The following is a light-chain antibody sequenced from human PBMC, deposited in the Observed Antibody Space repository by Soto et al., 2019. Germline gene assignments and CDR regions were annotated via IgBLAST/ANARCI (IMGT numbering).Light chain of an antibody. CDR2: GAS. CDR1: QTVSSNY. J-gene: IGKJ5*01. CDR3: QQYTGPPTT. Sequence: EIILTQSPDTLSLSPWEGATLSCRASQTVSSNYLAWCQQRPGQAPRLLIYGASTRAAGIPDRFSGSGSGTDFTLTITRLEPEDSAVYFCQQYTGPPTTFGQGTRLEI. V-gene: IGKV3-20*01.